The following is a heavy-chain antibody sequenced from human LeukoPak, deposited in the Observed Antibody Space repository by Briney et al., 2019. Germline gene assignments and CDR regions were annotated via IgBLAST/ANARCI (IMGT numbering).Heavy chain of an antibody. D-gene: IGHD3-16*01. CDR2: IYSSGST. CDR1: GGSISNYY. Sequence: SETLSLTCAVSGGSISNYYWSWIRQPPGKGLEWIGYIYSSGSTYYNPSLKSRVTISVDRSKNQFSLKLSSVTAADTAVYHCARGLGLRLDYWGQGTLVTVSS. V-gene: IGHV4-59*12. CDR3: ARGLGLRLDY. J-gene: IGHJ4*02.